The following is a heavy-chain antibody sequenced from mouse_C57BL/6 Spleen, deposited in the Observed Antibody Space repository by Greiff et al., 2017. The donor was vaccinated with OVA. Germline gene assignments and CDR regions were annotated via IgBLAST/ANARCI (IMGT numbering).Heavy chain of an antibody. CDR2: IDPSDSYT. CDR3: ARSGWDNFDY. D-gene: IGHD3-2*02. Sequence: QVQLQQPGAELVMPGASVKLSCKASGYTFTSYWMHWVKQRPGQGLEWIGEIDPSDSYTNYNQKFKGKSTLTVDKSSTTAYMQLSSLTSEDSAVYYCARSGWDNFDYWGKGTTLTVSS. V-gene: IGHV1-69*01. CDR1: GYTFTSYW. J-gene: IGHJ2*01.